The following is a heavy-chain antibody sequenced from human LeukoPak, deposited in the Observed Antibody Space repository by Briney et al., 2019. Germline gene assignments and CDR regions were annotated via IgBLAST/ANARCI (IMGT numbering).Heavy chain of an antibody. V-gene: IGHV4-39*01. CDR3: ARPHYDSSGYYSGYAFDI. Sequence: SETLSLTCTVSGGSISSSSYYWGWIRQPPGKGLEWIGSIYYSGSTYYNPSLKSRVTISVDTSKNQFSLKLSSVTAADTAVYYCARPHYDSSGYYSGYAFDIWGQGTMVTVSS. CDR2: IYYSGST. CDR1: GGSISSSSYY. J-gene: IGHJ3*02. D-gene: IGHD3-22*01.